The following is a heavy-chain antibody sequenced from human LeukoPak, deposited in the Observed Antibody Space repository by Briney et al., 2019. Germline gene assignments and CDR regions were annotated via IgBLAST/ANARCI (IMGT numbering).Heavy chain of an antibody. V-gene: IGHV4-34*09. CDR3: AREPCSSTSCAEAA. J-gene: IGHJ5*02. CDR1: GGSFSGYY. CDR2: IYYSGST. D-gene: IGHD2-2*01. Sequence: SETLSLTCAVYGGSFSGYYWSWIRQPPGKGLEWIGDIYYSGSTYYNPSLKSPVIISIDTSKNNFSLKLSSVTAADTAVYYCAREPCSSTSCAEAAWGQGTLVTVSS.